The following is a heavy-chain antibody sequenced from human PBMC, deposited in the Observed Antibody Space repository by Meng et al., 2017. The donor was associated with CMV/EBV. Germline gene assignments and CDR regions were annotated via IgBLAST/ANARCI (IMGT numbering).Heavy chain of an antibody. J-gene: IGHJ5*02. CDR1: GYTFTGYY. CDR2: INPNSGGT. V-gene: IGHV1-2*02. Sequence: ASVKVSCKASGYTFTGYYMHWVRQAPGQGLEWMGWINPNSGGTNNAQKFQGRVTMTRDTSISTAYMELSRLRSDDTAVYYCARGRYCSSTSCYASWFDPWGQGTLVTVSS. D-gene: IGHD2-2*01. CDR3: ARGRYCSSTSCYASWFDP.